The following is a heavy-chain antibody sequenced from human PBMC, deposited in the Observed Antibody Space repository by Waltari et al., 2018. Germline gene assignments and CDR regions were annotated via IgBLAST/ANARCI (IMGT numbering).Heavy chain of an antibody. V-gene: IGHV1-18*01. Sequence: QIQLVQSGAEVKKDGASVKVSCKASGYTFTNYGISWVRQAPGQGLEWMGWISAEGMGWMRAYTSNTEYAQRFQGRVTMTIDTSTSTAYMELRSLRSDDTAVYYCARDSRHSSAGTFDIWGQGTVVTVS. CDR3: ARDSRHSSAGTFDI. CDR2: ISAEGMGWMRAYTSNT. J-gene: IGHJ3*02. CDR1: GYTFTNYG. D-gene: IGHD6-25*01.